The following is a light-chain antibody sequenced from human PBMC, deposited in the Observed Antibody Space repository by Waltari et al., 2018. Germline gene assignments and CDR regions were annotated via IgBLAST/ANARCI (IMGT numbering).Light chain of an antibody. Sequence: DPQMTQPPPPLSPYVGDRVPITCRASRSINTCLAWYQQKPGEPPEVLIYDASSLRSGVPSRFSGSGSGTEFTLTISSLQPGDLATYYCQQYHGDSPTFGQGTRVEIK. CDR3: QQYHGDSPT. CDR2: DAS. CDR1: RSINTC. J-gene: IGKJ1*01. V-gene: IGKV1-5*01.